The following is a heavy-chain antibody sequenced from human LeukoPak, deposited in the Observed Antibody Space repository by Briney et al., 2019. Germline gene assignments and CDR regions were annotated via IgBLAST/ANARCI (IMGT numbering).Heavy chain of an antibody. J-gene: IGHJ3*02. CDR3: APFPNYDFWSGNAFDI. Sequence: PGRSLRLSCAASGFTFDDYAMSWVRQAPGKGLEWVSAISGSGGSTYYADSVKGRFTISRDDSKNTLYLQMNSLRAEDTAVYYCAPFPNYDFWSGNAFDIWGQGTMVTVSS. D-gene: IGHD3-3*01. CDR1: GFTFDDYA. CDR2: ISGSGGST. V-gene: IGHV3-23*01.